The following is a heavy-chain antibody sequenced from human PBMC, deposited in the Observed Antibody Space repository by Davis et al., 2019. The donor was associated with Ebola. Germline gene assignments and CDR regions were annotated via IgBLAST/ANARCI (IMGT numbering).Heavy chain of an antibody. CDR2: INHSGST. V-gene: IGHV4-34*01. CDR1: GGSLSGYY. Sequence: MPSETLSLTCAVYGGSLSGYYWCWIRQSPGKGLEWIGEINHSGSTNYNPSLKSRVTISVDTSKNQFSLKLSSVTAADTAVYYCARSYGIQTAMDVWGQGTTVTVSS. J-gene: IGHJ6*02. CDR3: ARSYGIQTAMDV. D-gene: IGHD2-8*01.